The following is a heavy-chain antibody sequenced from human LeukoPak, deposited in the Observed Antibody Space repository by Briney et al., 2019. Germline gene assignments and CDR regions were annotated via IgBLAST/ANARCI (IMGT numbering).Heavy chain of an antibody. CDR3: AKEGRRSGWYDYYYYGMDV. CDR2: ISWNSGSI. V-gene: IGHV3-9*01. CDR1: GFTFDDYA. D-gene: IGHD6-19*01. J-gene: IGHJ6*02. Sequence: PGRSLRLSCAASGFTFDDYAMHWVRQAPGKGLEWVSGISWNSGSIGYADSVKGRFTISRDNAKNSLYLQMNSLSAEDTALYYCAKEGRRSGWYDYYYYGMDVWGQGTTVTVSS.